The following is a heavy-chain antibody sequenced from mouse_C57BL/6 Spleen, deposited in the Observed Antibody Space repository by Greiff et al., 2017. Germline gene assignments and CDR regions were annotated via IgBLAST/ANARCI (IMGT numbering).Heavy chain of an antibody. Sequence: VQLQQSGPELVKPGASVTISCKASGYSFPGSYMHWVKQSHGNILDWIGYIYPYNGVSSYNQKFKGKATLTVAKSSSTAYMELRSLTSEDSAVYYCARRDYGSSRYYAMDYWGQGTSVTVSS. CDR2: IYPYNGVS. CDR1: GYSFPGSY. V-gene: IGHV1-31*01. CDR3: ARRDYGSSRYYAMDY. J-gene: IGHJ4*01. D-gene: IGHD1-1*01.